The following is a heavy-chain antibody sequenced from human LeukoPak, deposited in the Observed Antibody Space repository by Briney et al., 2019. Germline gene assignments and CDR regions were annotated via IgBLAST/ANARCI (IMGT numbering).Heavy chain of an antibody. D-gene: IGHD3-22*01. CDR2: IIPIFGTA. J-gene: IGHJ4*02. Sequence: ASVKVSCKASGGTFSSYAISWVRQAPGQGLEWMGGIIPIFGTANYAQKFQGRVTITADESTSTAYMELSSLRSEDTAVYYCAKGLNYYDSSGYFDYWGQGTLVTVSS. CDR3: AKGLNYYDSSGYFDY. V-gene: IGHV1-69*13. CDR1: GGTFSSYA.